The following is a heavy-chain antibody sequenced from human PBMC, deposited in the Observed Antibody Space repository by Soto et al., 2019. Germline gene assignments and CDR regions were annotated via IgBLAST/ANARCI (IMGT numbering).Heavy chain of an antibody. D-gene: IGHD3-10*01. Sequence: SETLSLTCTVSGGSISSGGYYWSWIRQHPGKGLEWIGYIYYSGSTYYNPSLKSRVTISVDTSKNQFSLKLSSVTAADTAVYYCARVGSKQYYYGSGGPSNPNWFDPWGQGTLVTVSS. V-gene: IGHV4-31*03. CDR1: GGSISSGGYY. CDR3: ARVGSKQYYYGSGGPSNPNWFDP. CDR2: IYYSGST. J-gene: IGHJ5*02.